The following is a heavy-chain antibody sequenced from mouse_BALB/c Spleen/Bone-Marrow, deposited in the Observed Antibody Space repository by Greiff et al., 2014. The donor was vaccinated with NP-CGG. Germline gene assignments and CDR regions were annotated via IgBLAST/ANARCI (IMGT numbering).Heavy chain of an antibody. CDR2: ISDGGSYT. D-gene: IGHD2-3*01. J-gene: IGHJ4*01. CDR1: GFTFSDCY. Sequence: EVHLVESGGGLVKPGGSLKLSCAASGFTFSDCYMYWVRQTPEKRLEWVATISDGGSYTYYPDSVKGRFTIFRDNVKNNLYLQMSSLKSEDTAMYYCARGPHDDDMDYWGQGTSVTVSS. V-gene: IGHV5-4*02. CDR3: ARGPHDDDMDY.